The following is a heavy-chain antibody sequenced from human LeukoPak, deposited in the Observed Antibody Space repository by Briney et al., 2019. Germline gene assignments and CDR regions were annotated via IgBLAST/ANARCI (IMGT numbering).Heavy chain of an antibody. D-gene: IGHD2-21*02. J-gene: IGHJ4*02. CDR1: GGSISSRKYY. Sequence: SETLSLTCIVSGGSISSRKYYCGWIRQPPGKGLEWIGSIYYSGSSYSNPSLKSRVTISVDTSKNQFSLKVSSVTAADTAVYYCATILAYCGADCYSDYWGQGTLVTVSS. V-gene: IGHV4-39*01. CDR2: IYYSGSS. CDR3: ATILAYCGADCYSDY.